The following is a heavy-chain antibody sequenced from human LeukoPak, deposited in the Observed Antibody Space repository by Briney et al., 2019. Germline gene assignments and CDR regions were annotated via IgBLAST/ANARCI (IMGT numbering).Heavy chain of an antibody. J-gene: IGHJ4*02. V-gene: IGHV1-69*04. Sequence: ASVKVSCKASGGTFSSYAISWVRQAPGQGLEWMGRIIPIFGIANYAQKFQGRVTITADKSTGTAYMELSSLRSEDTAVYYCAESPLGATSVNFDYWGQGTLVTVSS. CDR1: GGTFSSYA. CDR3: AESPLGATSVNFDY. CDR2: IIPIFGIA. D-gene: IGHD1-26*01.